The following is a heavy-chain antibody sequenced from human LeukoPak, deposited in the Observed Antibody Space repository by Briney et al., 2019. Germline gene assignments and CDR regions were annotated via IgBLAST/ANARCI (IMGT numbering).Heavy chain of an antibody. Sequence: SETLSLTCTVSGYSISSGYYWGWIRQPAGKGLEWIGRIYTSGSTNYNPSLKSRVTMSIDTSKNQFSLKVISVTAADAAVYYCARAGDGSGSYDNADYDYWGQGTLVTVSS. J-gene: IGHJ4*02. V-gene: IGHV4-4*07. CDR3: ARAGDGSGSYDNADYDY. D-gene: IGHD3-10*01. CDR2: IYTSGST. CDR1: GYSISSGYY.